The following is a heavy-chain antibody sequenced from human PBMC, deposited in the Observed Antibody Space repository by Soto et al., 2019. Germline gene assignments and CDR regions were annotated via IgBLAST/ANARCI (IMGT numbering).Heavy chain of an antibody. CDR3: AKSGGGYYGSGSYPNHYYYYYMDV. D-gene: IGHD3-10*01. Sequence: PGGSLRLSCASSGFPLGDYAMHWVRQAPGTGLEWVSGISWNSGSIGYADSVKGRFTISRDNAKNSLYLQMNSLRAEDTALYYCAKSGGGYYGSGSYPNHYYYYYMDVWGKGTTVTVSS. CDR1: GFPLGDYA. J-gene: IGHJ6*03. CDR2: ISWNSGSI. V-gene: IGHV3-9*01.